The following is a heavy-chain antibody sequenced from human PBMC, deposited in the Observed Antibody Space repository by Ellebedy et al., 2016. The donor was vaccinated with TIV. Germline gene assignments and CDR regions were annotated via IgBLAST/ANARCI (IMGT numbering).Heavy chain of an antibody. J-gene: IGHJ4*02. V-gene: IGHV3-64D*06. Sequence: GGSQRLSCSASGFTFSSYAMHWVRQAPGKGLEYVSAISSNGGSTYYADSVKGRFTISRDNSKNTLYLQMSSLRAEDTAVYYCVNRGFDWLLRFDYWGQGTLVTVSS. D-gene: IGHD3-9*01. CDR3: VNRGFDWLLRFDY. CDR1: GFTFSSYA. CDR2: ISSNGGST.